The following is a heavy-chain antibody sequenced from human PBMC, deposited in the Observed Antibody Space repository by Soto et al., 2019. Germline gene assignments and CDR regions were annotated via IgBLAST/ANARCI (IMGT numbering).Heavy chain of an antibody. CDR3: AIVDSPSATRGWCDA. V-gene: IGHV1-18*01. CDR1: GYSLRNYA. D-gene: IGHD2-2*01. CDR2: LSGYNGDT. J-gene: IGHJ5*02. Sequence: QVQLVQSGAEVKKPGASVRVSCKASGYSLRNYAFAWVRQAPGQGLEWIAWLSGYNGDTQYAPKFQGRVTLTTDTSTNTAYMDLRTLRSDDTAVYYCAIVDSPSATRGWCDAWGQGTLVTVSS.